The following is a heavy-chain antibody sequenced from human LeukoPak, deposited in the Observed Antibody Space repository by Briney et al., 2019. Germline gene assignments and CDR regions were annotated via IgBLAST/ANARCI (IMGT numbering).Heavy chain of an antibody. D-gene: IGHD2-15*01. Sequence: GGSLRLSCAASGFTFSSYAMSWVRQAPGNGLEWVSAISGSGGSTYYADSVKGRFTISRDNSKNTLYLQMNSLRAEDTAVYYCATNGEYCSGGSCYSSYYYYYMDVWGKGTTVTVSS. V-gene: IGHV3-23*01. CDR2: ISGSGGST. J-gene: IGHJ6*03. CDR1: GFTFSSYA. CDR3: ATNGEYCSGGSCYSSYYYYYMDV.